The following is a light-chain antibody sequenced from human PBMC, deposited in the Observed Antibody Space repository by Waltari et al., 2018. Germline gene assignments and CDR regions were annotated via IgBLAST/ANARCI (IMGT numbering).Light chain of an antibody. CDR2: SSN. J-gene: IGLJ3*02. V-gene: IGLV1-44*01. CDR3: AVWDGSLNARV. CDR1: SSNLGSTS. Sequence: QSVLTQAPSASGTPGQRVTVSCSGSSSNLGSTSVNWYQQLPGTAPKLRVYSSNQRPAGVPDRFSGDKSGTSASLAISGLQSEDEADYFCAVWDGSLNARVFGGGTKLTVL.